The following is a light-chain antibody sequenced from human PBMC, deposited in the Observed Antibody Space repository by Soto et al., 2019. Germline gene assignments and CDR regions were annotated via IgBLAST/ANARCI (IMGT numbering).Light chain of an antibody. CDR2: KAS. V-gene: IGKV1-5*03. CDR1: QSISSW. CDR3: QQYNTHRAWT. Sequence: DIQMTQSPSTLSASVGDRVTITCRASQSISSWLAWYQQKPGKAPNLLIHKASTLLSGVPSRFSGSGAGTEFPLTISSLHPDDFANYYCQQYNTHRAWTFGQGTKVEIK. J-gene: IGKJ1*01.